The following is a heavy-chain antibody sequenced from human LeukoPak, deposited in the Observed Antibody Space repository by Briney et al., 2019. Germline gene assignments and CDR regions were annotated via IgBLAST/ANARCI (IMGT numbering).Heavy chain of an antibody. Sequence: GGSLRLSCAASGFTFSSYSMNRVRQAPGKGLEWVSAISSSSSYIYYADSVKGRFTISRDNAKNSLYLQMNSLRAEDTAVYYCARAGYDILTGYCGAFDIWGQGTMVIVSS. CDR2: ISSSSSYI. CDR1: GFTFSSYS. CDR3: ARAGYDILTGYCGAFDI. J-gene: IGHJ3*02. D-gene: IGHD3-9*01. V-gene: IGHV3-21*01.